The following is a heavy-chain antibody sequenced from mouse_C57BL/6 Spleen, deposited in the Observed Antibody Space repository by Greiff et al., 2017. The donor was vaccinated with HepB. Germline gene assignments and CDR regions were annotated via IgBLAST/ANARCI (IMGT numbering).Heavy chain of an antibody. J-gene: IGHJ3*01. V-gene: IGHV2-2*01. CDR2: IWSGGST. CDR3: ARSLYDYQAWFAY. CDR1: GFSLTSYG. Sequence: QVQLKQSGPGLVQPSQSLSITCTVSGFSLTSYGVHWVRQSPGKGLEWLGVIWSGGSTDYSAAFISRLSISKDNSKSQVFFKMNSLQADDTAIYYCARSLYDYQAWFAYWGQGTLVTVSA. D-gene: IGHD2-4*01.